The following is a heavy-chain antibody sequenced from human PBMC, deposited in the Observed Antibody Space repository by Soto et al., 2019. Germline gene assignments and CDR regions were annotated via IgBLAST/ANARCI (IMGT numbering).Heavy chain of an antibody. Sequence: QVQLQQWGAGLLKPSETLSLTCAVYGGSFSGYYWSWIRQPPGKGLEWIGEINHSGSTNYNPSLKRRVTISVDTSKNQFSLKLSSVTAADTAVYYCARRGQSTAFDIWGQGTMVTVSS. CDR2: INHSGST. J-gene: IGHJ3*02. CDR3: ARRGQSTAFDI. V-gene: IGHV4-34*01. CDR1: GGSFSGYY.